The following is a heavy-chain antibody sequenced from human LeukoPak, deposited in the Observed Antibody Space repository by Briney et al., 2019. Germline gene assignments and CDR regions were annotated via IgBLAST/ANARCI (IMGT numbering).Heavy chain of an antibody. CDR1: GFTFSSYD. Sequence: GGSLRLSCAASGFTFSSYDMHWVRQATGKGLEWVSAIGTAGDTYYPGSVKGRFTISRENAKKSLYLQMNSLRAGDTAVYYCARFYSSSSGGNDAFDIWGQGTMVTVSS. J-gene: IGHJ3*02. D-gene: IGHD6-6*01. V-gene: IGHV3-13*01. CDR2: IGTAGDT. CDR3: ARFYSSSSGGNDAFDI.